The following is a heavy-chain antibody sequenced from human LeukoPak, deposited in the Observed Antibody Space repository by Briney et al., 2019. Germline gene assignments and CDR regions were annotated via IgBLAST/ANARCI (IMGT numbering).Heavy chain of an antibody. CDR3: ARTYSGSYYVFDY. J-gene: IGHJ4*02. CDR1: GFTFSSYG. CDR2: IWYDGSNK. Sequence: GGSLRLSCAASGFTFSSYGMHWVRQAPGKGLEWVAVIWYDGSNKYYADSVKGRFTISRDNPKNTLYLQMNSLRAEDTAVYYCARTYSGSYYVFDYWGQGTLVTVSS. V-gene: IGHV3-33*01. D-gene: IGHD1-26*01.